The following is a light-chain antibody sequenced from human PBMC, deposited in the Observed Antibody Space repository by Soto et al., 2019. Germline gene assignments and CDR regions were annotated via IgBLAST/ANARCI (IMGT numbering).Light chain of an antibody. V-gene: IGLV2-14*01. CDR1: SSDVDAYNH. CDR2: EVS. CDR3: SSYTSTNTYA. J-gene: IGLJ1*01. Sequence: SALTQPASVSGSAGQSMTISCTGTSSDVDAYNHVSWYQQHPGKAPKLMIYEVSNRPSGVSNRFSGSKSGNTASLTISGLQAEDEADYYCSSYTSTNTYAFGTGTKVTVL.